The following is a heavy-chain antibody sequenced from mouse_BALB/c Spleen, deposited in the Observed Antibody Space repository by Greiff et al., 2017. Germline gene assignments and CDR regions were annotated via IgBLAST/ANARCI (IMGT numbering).Heavy chain of an antibody. CDR1: GFTFSDYT. CDR3: SRRGSYAMDY. CDR2: ISSGGYT. V-gene: IGHV5-6-5*01. J-gene: IGHJ4*01. Sequence: EVQGVESGGGLVKPGGSLKLSCAASGFTFSDYTMSWVRRTPEKRLEWVASISSGGYTYYPDSVKGRFTISRDNARNILYLQMSSLRSEDTAMYYCSRRGSYAMDYWGQGTSVTVSS.